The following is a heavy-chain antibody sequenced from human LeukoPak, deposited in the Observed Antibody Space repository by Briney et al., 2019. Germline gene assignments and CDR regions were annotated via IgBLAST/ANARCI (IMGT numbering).Heavy chain of an antibody. CDR3: ASRLRTKYYDFWSGSAPPSYMDV. D-gene: IGHD3-3*01. V-gene: IGHV1-69*02. Sequence: PGGSLGLSCAASGFTFSSYTISWVRQAPGQGLEWMGRIIPILGIANYAQKFQGRVTVTADKSTSTAYMELSSLRSEDTAVYYCASRLRTKYYDFWSGSAPPSYMDVWGKGTTVTVSS. CDR1: GFTFSSYT. CDR2: IIPILGIA. J-gene: IGHJ6*03.